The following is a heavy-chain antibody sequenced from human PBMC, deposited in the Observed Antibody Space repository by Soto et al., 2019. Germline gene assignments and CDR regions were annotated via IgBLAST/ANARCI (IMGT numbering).Heavy chain of an antibody. D-gene: IGHD3-3*01. J-gene: IGHJ5*02. CDR3: ARVGITIST. Sequence: GGSLRLSSAASGFTFSSYAMHWVRQAPGKGLEWVAVISYDGSNKYYADSVKGRFTISRDNSKNTLYLQMNSLRAEDTAVYYCARVGITISTWGQGTLVTVSS. CDR2: ISYDGSNK. V-gene: IGHV3-30-3*01. CDR1: GFTFSSYA.